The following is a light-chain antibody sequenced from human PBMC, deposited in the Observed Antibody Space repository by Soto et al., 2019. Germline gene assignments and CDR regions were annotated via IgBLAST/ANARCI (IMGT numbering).Light chain of an antibody. CDR3: QQRSNGIT. Sequence: EIVLTQSPATLSLSPGERATLSCRPSQSVSSYLAWYQQKPGQAPRLLIYDASNRATGIPARFSGSGSGTDFTLTISSLEPEDFAVYYCQQRSNGITFGQGTRLEIK. V-gene: IGKV3-11*01. CDR2: DAS. J-gene: IGKJ5*01. CDR1: QSVSSY.